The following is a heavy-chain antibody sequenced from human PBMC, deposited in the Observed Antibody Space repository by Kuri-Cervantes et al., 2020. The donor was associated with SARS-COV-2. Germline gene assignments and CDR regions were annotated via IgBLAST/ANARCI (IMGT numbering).Heavy chain of an antibody. D-gene: IGHD1-26*01. J-gene: IGHJ4*02. CDR2: TWYDGSNK. Sequence: GGSLRLSCAASGSTFSSYGMHWVRQAPGKGLEWVAVTWYDGSNKYYADSVKGRFTISRDNSKNTLYLQMNSLRAEDTAVYYCARGFRGGSYPIMDDYWGQGTLVTVSS. CDR3: ARGFRGGSYPIMDDY. CDR1: GSTFSSYG. V-gene: IGHV3-33*01.